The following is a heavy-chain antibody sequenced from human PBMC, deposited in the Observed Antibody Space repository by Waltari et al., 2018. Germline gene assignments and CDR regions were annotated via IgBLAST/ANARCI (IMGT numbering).Heavy chain of an antibody. J-gene: IGHJ5*01. CDR2: IYHSGRS. CDR1: GDSASTYY. Sequence: QVQLQESGSGLVKPSVTLYVTCTVYGDSASTYYWSCIRQPPGKGLEWIGFIYHSGRSDYNPYLKSRVTMSVDTSKNQLSLKLSSVTAADTAVFYCARHAADSSGYFYGFDSWGQGTLVTVSS. CDR3: ARHAADSSGYFYGFDS. D-gene: IGHD3-22*01. V-gene: IGHV4-59*08.